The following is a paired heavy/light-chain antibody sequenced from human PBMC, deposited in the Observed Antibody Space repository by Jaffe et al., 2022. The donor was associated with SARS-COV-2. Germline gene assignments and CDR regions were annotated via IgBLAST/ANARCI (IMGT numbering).Heavy chain of an antibody. D-gene: IGHD7-27*01. CDR1: GFTVSSQF. Sequence: EVHLVESGGGLIQPGGSLRLSCAASGFTVSSQFMSWVRQAPGKGLEWVSITYSDSYTFYADSVKDRFTISRDNSKNIMYLEMSSLRAEDTAVYYCVRVTGGAFDIWGQGTVVTVSS. J-gene: IGHJ3*02. V-gene: IGHV3-53*01. CDR2: TYSDSYT. CDR3: VRVTGGAFDI.
Light chain of an antibody. J-gene: IGKJ1*01. V-gene: IGKV3-20*01. CDR3: QQSGSSPWT. Sequence: EIVLTQSPGTLSLSPGERATLSCRASQRVSSNYLAWYQQKPGQAPRLLIYGASSRATGIPDRFSGSGSGTDFTLTISRLEPEDFAVYYCQQSGSSPWTFGQGTRVEIK. CDR2: GAS. CDR1: QRVSSNY.